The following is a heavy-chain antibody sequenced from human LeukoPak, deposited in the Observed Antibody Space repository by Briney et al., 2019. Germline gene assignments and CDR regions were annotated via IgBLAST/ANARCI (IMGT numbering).Heavy chain of an antibody. CDR1: GYTFTSYC. V-gene: IGHV1-46*03. J-gene: IGHJ5*02. CDR2: INPSGGST. D-gene: IGHD3-3*01. Sequence: ASVKVSCKASGYTFTSYCMHWVRQAPGQGLEWMGIINPSGGSTSYAQKFQGRVTMTRDTSTSTVYMELSSLRSEDTAVYYCARSRRITIFGVVRRSGNWFDPWGQGTLVTVSS. CDR3: ARSRRITIFGVVRRSGNWFDP.